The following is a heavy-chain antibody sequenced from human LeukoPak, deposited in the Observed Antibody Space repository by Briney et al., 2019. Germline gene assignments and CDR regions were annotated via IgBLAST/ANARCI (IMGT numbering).Heavy chain of an antibody. Sequence: ASVKVSCKASGYTFTTYGISWVRQAPGQGLEWMGWISACNGNTNYAQKLQGRVTITRNTSISTAYMELSSLRSEDTAVYYCAIIWSGYHTLGYWGQGTLVTVSS. D-gene: IGHD3-3*01. CDR3: AIIWSGYHTLGY. CDR1: GYTFTTYG. J-gene: IGHJ4*02. CDR2: ISACNGNT. V-gene: IGHV1-18*01.